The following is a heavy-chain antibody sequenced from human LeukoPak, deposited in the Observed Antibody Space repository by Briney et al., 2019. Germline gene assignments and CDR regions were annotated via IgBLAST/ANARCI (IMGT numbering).Heavy chain of an antibody. D-gene: IGHD2-15*01. CDR2: INTKSGGT. Sequence: ASVKVSCKASRYTSTAYYMHWVRQAPGHESEWMGWINTKSGGTNYAQKFQGRVTMTRDTSISTAYMELSRLRSDDTAVYYCARVHESHRGSCYDYWGQGTLVTVSS. CDR3: ARVHESHRGSCYDY. J-gene: IGHJ4*02. CDR1: RYTSTAYY. V-gene: IGHV1-2*02.